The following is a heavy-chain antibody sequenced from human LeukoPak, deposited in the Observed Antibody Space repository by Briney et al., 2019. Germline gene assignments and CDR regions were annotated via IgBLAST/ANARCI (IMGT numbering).Heavy chain of an antibody. CDR3: AKNGDYVRSIDY. CDR2: ISYDGSNK. V-gene: IGHV3-30*18. CDR1: GFTLSSYG. J-gene: IGHJ4*02. Sequence: GRSLRLSCAASGFTLSSYGMHWVRQAPGKGLEWVAVISYDGSNKYYADSVKGRFTISRDNSKNTLYLQMNSLRAEDTAVYYCAKNGDYVRSIDYWGQGTLVTVSS. D-gene: IGHD4-17*01.